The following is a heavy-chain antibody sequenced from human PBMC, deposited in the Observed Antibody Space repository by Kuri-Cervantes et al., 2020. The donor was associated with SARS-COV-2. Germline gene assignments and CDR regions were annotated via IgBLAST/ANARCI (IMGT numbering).Heavy chain of an antibody. CDR2: IYPGDSDT. J-gene: IGHJ3*02. D-gene: IGHD4-23*01. V-gene: IGHV5-51*01. CDR1: GYSFTSYW. Sequence: GGSLRLSCKGSGYSFTSYWIGWVRQMPGNGLEWMGIIYPGDSDTRYSPSFQGQVTISADKSISTAYLQWSSLKASDTAMYYCARQPFYGGNPNDAFDIWGQGTMVTVSS. CDR3: ARQPFYGGNPNDAFDI.